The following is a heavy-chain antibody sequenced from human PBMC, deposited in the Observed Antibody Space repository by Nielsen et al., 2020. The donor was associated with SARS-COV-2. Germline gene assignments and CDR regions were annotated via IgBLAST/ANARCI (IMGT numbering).Heavy chain of an antibody. CDR2: INPSGGST. Sequence: ASVKVSCKASGYTFTSYYMHWVRQAPGQGLEWMGIINPSGGSTSYAQKFQGRVTMTRDTSTSTVYMELSSLRSEDTAVYYCARDLVELPRNYVQWEPNYYGMDVWGQGTTVTVSS. CDR3: ARDLVELPRNYVQWEPNYYGMDV. CDR1: GYTFTSYY. V-gene: IGHV1-46*01. D-gene: IGHD1-26*01. J-gene: IGHJ6*02.